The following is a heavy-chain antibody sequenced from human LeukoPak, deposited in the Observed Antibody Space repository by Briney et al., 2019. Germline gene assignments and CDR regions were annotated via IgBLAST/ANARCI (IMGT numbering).Heavy chain of an antibody. V-gene: IGHV3-21*01. CDR3: AREADASGYFDY. Sequence: GGSLRLSCAASGFTFSSYSMNWVRQAPGKGLEWVSAISNNGGYTYYADSVQGRFTISRDNSKSTLCLQMNSLRAEDTAVYYCAREADASGYFDYWGQGTLVTVSS. CDR1: GFTFSSYS. J-gene: IGHJ4*02. CDR2: ISNNGGYT. D-gene: IGHD3-10*01.